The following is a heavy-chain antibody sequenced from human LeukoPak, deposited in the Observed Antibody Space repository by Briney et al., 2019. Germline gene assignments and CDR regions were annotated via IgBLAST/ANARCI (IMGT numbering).Heavy chain of an antibody. Sequence: SETLSLTCTVSGGSISNYYWSWIRQPAGKGLEWIGRIYISGSTNYNPSLKSRVTMSVDTSKNQFSLKLSSVTAADTAVYYCASYDILTGANDYWGQGTLVTVSS. CDR1: GGSISNYY. CDR3: ASYDILTGANDY. V-gene: IGHV4-4*07. J-gene: IGHJ4*02. D-gene: IGHD3-9*01. CDR2: IYISGST.